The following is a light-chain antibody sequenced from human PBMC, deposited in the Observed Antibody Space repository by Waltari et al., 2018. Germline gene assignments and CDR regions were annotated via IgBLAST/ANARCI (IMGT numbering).Light chain of an antibody. Sequence: QSVLTQPPSVSEAPRPRVTISCSGHSSHIGNNPVTWYPQLPGKAPKLLIYSDDLLSSGVSDRFSGSRSGTSASLAISGLQSEDEADYYCSAWDESLNGVVFGGGTKLTVL. CDR3: SAWDESLNGVV. V-gene: IGLV1-36*01. CDR2: SDD. CDR1: SSHIGNNP. J-gene: IGLJ2*01.